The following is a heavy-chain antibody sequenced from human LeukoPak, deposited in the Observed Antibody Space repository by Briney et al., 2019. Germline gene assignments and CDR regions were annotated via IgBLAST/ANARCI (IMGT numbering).Heavy chain of an antibody. CDR2: ISGSGGST. Sequence: GGSLRLSCAASGFTFSSYAMSWVRQAPGKGLEWVSAISGSGGSTYYADSVKGRFTISRDNSKNTLYLQMSSLRAEDTATYFCAKVGRADDYYFDYWGQGTLVTVSS. CDR1: GFTFSSYA. D-gene: IGHD3-16*01. CDR3: AKVGRADDYYFDY. V-gene: IGHV3-23*01. J-gene: IGHJ4*02.